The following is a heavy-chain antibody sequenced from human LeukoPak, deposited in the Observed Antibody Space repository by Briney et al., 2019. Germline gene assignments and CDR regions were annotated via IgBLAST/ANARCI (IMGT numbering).Heavy chain of an antibody. Sequence: PSETLSLTCAVSSGSISSTNWWSWVRQPPGKGLEWIGEIYHSGSTNYNPSLKSRVTISINKSKNQFSLKLSSVTAADTAVYYCARYYYDSSGPDFQHWGQGTLVTVSS. J-gene: IGHJ1*01. CDR1: SGSISSTNW. V-gene: IGHV4-4*02. D-gene: IGHD3-22*01. CDR3: ARYYYDSSGPDFQH. CDR2: IYHSGST.